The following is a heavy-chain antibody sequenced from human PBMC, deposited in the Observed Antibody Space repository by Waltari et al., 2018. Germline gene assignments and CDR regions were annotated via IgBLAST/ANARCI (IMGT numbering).Heavy chain of an antibody. CDR1: GYGFTSCW. CDR3: ARQAEWELPHFDY. J-gene: IGHJ4*02. CDR2: IDPSDSYT. V-gene: IGHV5-10-1*03. Sequence: EVQLVQSGAEVKKPGESLRISCKVSGYGFTSCWNSWVRQMPGKGLEWMGRIDPSDSYTNYSPSFQGHVTISADKSISTAYLQWSSLKASDTAMYYCARQAEWELPHFDYWGQGTLVTVSS. D-gene: IGHD1-26*01.